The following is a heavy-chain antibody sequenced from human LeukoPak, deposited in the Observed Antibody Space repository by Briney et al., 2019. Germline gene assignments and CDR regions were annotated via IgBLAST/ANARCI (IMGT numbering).Heavy chain of an antibody. J-gene: IGHJ4*02. V-gene: IGHV3-23*01. CDR3: AKVPYSSSQDPFDY. D-gene: IGHD6-19*01. CDR2: ISGSGGNT. Sequence: GGSLRLSCAASGFTFSSYAMNWVRQAPGMGLQWVSGISGSGGNTFYIDSVKGRFTISRDNSKNTLYLQMNSLRAEDTAVYYCAKVPYSSSQDPFDYWGQGTLVTVSS. CDR1: GFTFSSYA.